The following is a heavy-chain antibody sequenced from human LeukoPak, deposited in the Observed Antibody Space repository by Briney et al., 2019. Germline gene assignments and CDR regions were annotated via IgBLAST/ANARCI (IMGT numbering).Heavy chain of an antibody. Sequence: GGSLRLSCAASGFTFSNYGMHWVRQAPGKGLEWVSVISYDGSNKYYADSVKGRFSISRDNSKNTLYLQMNSLGAEDTAVYYCARGGNPRDGPDYWGQGTLVTVSS. V-gene: IGHV3-30*03. CDR2: ISYDGSNK. J-gene: IGHJ4*02. CDR3: ARGGNPRDGPDY. CDR1: GFTFSNYG. D-gene: IGHD4-23*01.